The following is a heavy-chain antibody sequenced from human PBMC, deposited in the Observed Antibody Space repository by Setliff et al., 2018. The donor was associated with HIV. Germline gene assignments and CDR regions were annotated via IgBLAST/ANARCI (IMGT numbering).Heavy chain of an antibody. CDR2: VYYSGST. CDR1: GGSVNTVSYY. V-gene: IGHV4-39*01. J-gene: IGHJ4*02. Sequence: PSETLSLTCTVSGGSVNTVSYYWGWIRQPPGKALEWIGSVYYSGSTYYNPSLKSRATISVDTSKNQFSLKLSSVTAADTAVYYCARQRGYDVLTYYFDYWGQGTQVTVSS. CDR3: ARQRGYDVLTYYFDY. D-gene: IGHD3-9*01.